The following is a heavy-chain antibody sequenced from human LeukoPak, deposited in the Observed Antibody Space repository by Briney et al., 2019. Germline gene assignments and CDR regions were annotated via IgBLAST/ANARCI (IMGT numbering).Heavy chain of an antibody. CDR1: GFTFSSYA. V-gene: IGHV3-64*01. J-gene: IGHJ5*02. Sequence: GGSLRLSCAASGFTFSSYAMHWVRQAPGKGLECVSAISSNGGSTYYANSVKGRFTISRDNSKNTLYLQMGSLRAEDMAVYYCARDARITIFGVVNWFDPWGQGTLVTVSS. CDR2: ISSNGGST. D-gene: IGHD3-3*01. CDR3: ARDARITIFGVVNWFDP.